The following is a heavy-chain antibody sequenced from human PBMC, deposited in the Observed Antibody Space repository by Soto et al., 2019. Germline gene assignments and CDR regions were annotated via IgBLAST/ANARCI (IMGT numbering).Heavy chain of an antibody. V-gene: IGHV1-2*02. CDR3: ARDRIFGVVIWFDP. D-gene: IGHD3-3*02. J-gene: IGHJ5*02. Sequence: ASVKVSCKASGFTFTGYYMHWVRQAPGQGLEWMGWINPNSGGTNYAQKFQGRVTMTRDTSISTAYMELSRLRSDDTAVYYCARDRIFGVVIWFDPWGQGTLVTVSS. CDR2: INPNSGGT. CDR1: GFTFTGYY.